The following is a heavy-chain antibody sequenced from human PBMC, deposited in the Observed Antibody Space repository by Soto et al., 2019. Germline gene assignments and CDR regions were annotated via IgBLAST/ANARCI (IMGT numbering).Heavy chain of an antibody. CDR2: IYYSGST. Sequence: SETLSLTCAVSGGSISSGGYSWSWIRQPPGKGLEWIGYIYYSGSTNYNPSLKSRVTISVDTSKNQFSLKLSSVTAADTAVYYCAREVENYYGSGSYFRWFDPWGQGTLVTLYS. V-gene: IGHV4-61*08. J-gene: IGHJ5*02. D-gene: IGHD3-10*01. CDR3: AREVENYYGSGSYFRWFDP. CDR1: GGSISSGGYS.